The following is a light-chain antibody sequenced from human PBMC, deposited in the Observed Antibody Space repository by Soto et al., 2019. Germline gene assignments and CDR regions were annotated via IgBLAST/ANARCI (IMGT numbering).Light chain of an antibody. CDR3: MQALQTPPT. V-gene: IGKV2-28*01. Sequence: DLVMTQSPLSLPVTPGEPASISCRSSQSLLHSNGYNYLDWYLQKPGQSPQLLIYLGSNRASGAPDRFSGSGSGTDFTLKISRVEAEDVGVYYCMQALQTPPTFGQGTKVEIK. J-gene: IGKJ1*01. CDR2: LGS. CDR1: QSLLHSNGYNY.